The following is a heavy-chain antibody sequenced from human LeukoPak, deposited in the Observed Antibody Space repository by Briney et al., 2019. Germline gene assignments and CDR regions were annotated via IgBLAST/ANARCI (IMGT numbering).Heavy chain of an antibody. CDR1: GFTFRTYG. CDR2: ISNSGGST. D-gene: IGHD3-10*02. CDR3: AELGITMIGGV. V-gene: IGHV3-23*01. Sequence: GGSLRLSCAGSGFTFRTYGMSWVRQAPGKGLEWVSAISNSGGSTYYADSVKGRFTISRDNAKNSLYLQMNSLRAEDTAVYYCAELGITMIGGVWGKGTTVTISS. J-gene: IGHJ6*04.